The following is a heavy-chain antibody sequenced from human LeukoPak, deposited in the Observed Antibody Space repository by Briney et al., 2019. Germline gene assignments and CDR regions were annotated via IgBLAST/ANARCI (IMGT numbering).Heavy chain of an antibody. Sequence: GGSLRLSCAASGFTVSSNFMRWVRQAPGKGLGWVSVIYSGVTTYYADSVKGRFTISRDNSKNTLYLQMDSLRAEDTAVYHCARDAYKCDSSGCFHYFDYWGQGTLVTVSS. CDR2: IYSGVTT. CDR3: ARDAYKCDSSGCFHYFDY. J-gene: IGHJ4*02. D-gene: IGHD3-22*01. CDR1: GFTVSSNF. V-gene: IGHV3-66*01.